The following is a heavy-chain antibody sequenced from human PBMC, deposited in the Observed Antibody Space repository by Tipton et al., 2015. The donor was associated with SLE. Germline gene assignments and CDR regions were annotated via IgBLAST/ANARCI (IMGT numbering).Heavy chain of an antibody. J-gene: IGHJ2*01. CDR2: INSGATST. D-gene: IGHD2-21*01. CDR1: GFTFGSHG. CDR3: ARDGTDCGFDCYYDWHFDL. V-gene: IGHV3-23*03. Sequence: GSLRLSCAASGFTFGSHGMSWVRRAPGKGLEWVSLINSGATSTYYADSVKGRFTISRDNSKNTLYLQMSSLRGDDTAVYYCARDGTDCGFDCYYDWHFDLWGRGTPVTVSS.